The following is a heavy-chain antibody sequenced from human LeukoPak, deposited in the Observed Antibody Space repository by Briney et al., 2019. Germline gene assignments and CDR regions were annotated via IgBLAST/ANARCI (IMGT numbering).Heavy chain of an antibody. Sequence: GGSLRLSWAASGFTFSSYTMSWVRQAPGKGLEWVSTITTSDGTTYYADSVKGRFTVSRDNSKNTLFLQMNSLRAEDTDVYYCAKDGGLWVSAPWGDSWGRGTLVTVSS. CDR3: AKDGGLWVSAPWGDS. CDR1: GFTFSSYT. CDR2: ITTSDGTT. J-gene: IGHJ4*02. D-gene: IGHD3-16*01. V-gene: IGHV3-23*01.